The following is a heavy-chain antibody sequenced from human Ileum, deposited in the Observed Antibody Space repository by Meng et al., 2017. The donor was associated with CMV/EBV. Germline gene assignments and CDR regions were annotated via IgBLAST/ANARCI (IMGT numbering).Heavy chain of an antibody. CDR1: FYNFP. Sequence: FYNFPMNGLRQAPGHGLEWMGWITTITGNPTYAQGCTGRHVFSLDTSVSTAYLEISSLKAEDTAVYYCASEVTMVRGLTVMSYFDSWGQGTLVTVSS. D-gene: IGHD3-10*01. V-gene: IGHV7-4-1*02. J-gene: IGHJ4*02. CDR3: ASEVTMVRGLTVMSYFDS. CDR2: ITTITGNP.